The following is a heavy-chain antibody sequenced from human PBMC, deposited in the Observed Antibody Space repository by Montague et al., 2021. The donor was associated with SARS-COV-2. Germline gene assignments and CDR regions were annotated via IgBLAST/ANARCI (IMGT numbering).Heavy chain of an antibody. CDR1: GVSITSYY. CDR3: VRDGGNCYYCDY. CDR2: IYTSGST. J-gene: IGHJ4*02. D-gene: IGHD2-21*01. V-gene: IGHV4-4*07. Sequence: SETLSLTCSISGVSITSYYWCWVRQPAAKGLERICHIYTSGSTNXSPSLQSRVRLSIDNPKNQFSLNLEPLTAADTAVQYCVRDGGNCYYCDYWGQGALVTVSS.